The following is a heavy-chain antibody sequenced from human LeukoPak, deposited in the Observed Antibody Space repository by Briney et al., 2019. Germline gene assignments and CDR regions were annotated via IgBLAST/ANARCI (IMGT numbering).Heavy chain of an antibody. CDR3: AKASVTTVIRGAFDI. V-gene: IGHV3-53*01. D-gene: IGHD4-17*01. J-gene: IGHJ3*02. CDR1: GFTVSSNY. Sequence: HAGGSLRLSCAASGFTVSSNYMSWVRQAPGKGLEWVSVIYSGGSTYYADSVKGRFSISRDNSKNTLYLQMNSLRAEDTAVYYCAKASVTTVIRGAFDIWGQGTMVTVSS. CDR2: IYSGGST.